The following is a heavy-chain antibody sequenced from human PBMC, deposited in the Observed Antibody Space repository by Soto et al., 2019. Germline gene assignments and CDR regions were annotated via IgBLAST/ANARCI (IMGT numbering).Heavy chain of an antibody. CDR2: IKQDGSEK. V-gene: IGHV3-7*01. Sequence: GGSLRLSCAASGFTFSSYWMSWVRQAPGKGLEWVANIKQDGSEKYYVDSVKGRFTISRDNAKNSLYLQMNSLRAEDTAVYYCARDGDMITFGGVIAPDAFDIWGQGTMVTVSS. CDR1: GFTFSSYW. CDR3: ARDGDMITFGGVIAPDAFDI. D-gene: IGHD3-16*02. J-gene: IGHJ3*02.